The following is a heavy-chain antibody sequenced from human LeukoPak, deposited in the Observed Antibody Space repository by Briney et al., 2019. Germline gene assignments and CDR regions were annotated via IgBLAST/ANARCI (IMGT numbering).Heavy chain of an antibody. CDR3: ARDRTRDCSGGSCYRHYFDY. V-gene: IGHV3-33*08. CDR2: IWYDGSNK. D-gene: IGHD2-15*01. Sequence: QSGGSLTLSCAASGFTFSSYGMHWVRPAPGKGLAWMAIIWYDGSNKHYAHSVRGPFTISRDNAKNTLYLQMNSPRAHDTAVYYFARDRTRDCSGGSCYRHYFDYWGRGPLATVSA. CDR1: GFTFSSYG. J-gene: IGHJ4*02.